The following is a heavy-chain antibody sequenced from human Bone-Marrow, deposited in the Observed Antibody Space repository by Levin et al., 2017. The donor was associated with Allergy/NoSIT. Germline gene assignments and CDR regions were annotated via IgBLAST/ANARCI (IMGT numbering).Heavy chain of an antibody. V-gene: IGHV3-30*03. CDR2: ISYDGDFI. J-gene: IGHJ4*02. CDR1: GFSFRSYG. D-gene: IGHD3-22*01. CDR3: ARDLDTSELFDS. Sequence: GGSLRLSCAASGFSFRSYGMHWVRQAPGKGLEWVGLISYDGDFIFYADSVRGRFTISRDNSKNTLYLQMNSLRVEDTAVYYCARDLDTSELFDSWGQGTLVTVAS.